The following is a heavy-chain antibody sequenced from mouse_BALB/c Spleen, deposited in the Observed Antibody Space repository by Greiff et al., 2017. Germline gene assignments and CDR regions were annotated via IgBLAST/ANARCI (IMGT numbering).Heavy chain of an antibody. V-gene: IGHV1-69*02. CDR2: IYPSDSYT. CDR1: GYTFTSYW. Sequence: VQLQQPGAELVRPGASVKLSCKASGYTFTSYWINWVKQRPGQGLEWIGNIYPSDSYTNYNQKFKDKATLTVDKSSSTAYMQLSSPTSEDSAVYYCTRWLLNAMDYWGQGTSVTVSS. CDR3: TRWLLNAMDY. J-gene: IGHJ4*01. D-gene: IGHD2-3*01.